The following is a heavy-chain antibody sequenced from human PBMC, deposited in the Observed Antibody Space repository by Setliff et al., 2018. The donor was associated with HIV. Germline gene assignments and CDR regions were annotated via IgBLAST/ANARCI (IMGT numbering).Heavy chain of an antibody. J-gene: IGHJ4*02. CDR1: GYSISSGYY. CDR3: ARTLRAAAMGYFDY. CDR2: IYHSGST. D-gene: IGHD5-18*01. V-gene: IGHV4-38-2*01. Sequence: SETLSLTCAVSGYSISSGYYWGWIRQPPGKGLEWIGSIYHSGSTYNNPSLKSRVTISVDTSKNPFSLKLTSVTAADTAVYYCARTLRAAAMGYFDYWGRGTLVTVSS.